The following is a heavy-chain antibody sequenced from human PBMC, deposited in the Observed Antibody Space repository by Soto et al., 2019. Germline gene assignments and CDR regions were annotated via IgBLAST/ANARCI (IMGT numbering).Heavy chain of an antibody. J-gene: IGHJ6*02. CDR2: IWCDGSKK. V-gene: IGHV3-33*01. CDR1: GFTFSSYG. D-gene: IGHD2-2*01. Sequence: GGFLRLSCAASGFTFSSYGMHWVRQAPGKGLEWVAVIWCDGSKKYYADSVKGRFTISRDNSKNTLYLQMNSLRAEDTAVYYCASSLIRGGLLSSMDVWGQGTTVTVSS. CDR3: ASSLIRGGLLSSMDV.